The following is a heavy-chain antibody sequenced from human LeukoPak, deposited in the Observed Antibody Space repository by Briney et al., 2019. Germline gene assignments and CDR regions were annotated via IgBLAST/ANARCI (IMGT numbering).Heavy chain of an antibody. CDR1: GYSFTSYW. CDR2: IYPGDSDT. V-gene: IGHV5-51*01. Sequence: GESLKISCKGSGYSFTSYWIGWVRQMPGKGLEWMGIIYPGDSDTRYSPSFQGQVTISADKSISTAYLQWSSLKASDTAMYYRARRDYYDSSGSNWFDPWGQGTLVTVSS. J-gene: IGHJ5*02. D-gene: IGHD3-22*01. CDR3: ARRDYYDSSGSNWFDP.